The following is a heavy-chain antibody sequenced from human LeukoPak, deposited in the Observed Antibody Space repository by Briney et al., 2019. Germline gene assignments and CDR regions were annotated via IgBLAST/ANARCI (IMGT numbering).Heavy chain of an antibody. CDR3: ARLGIAAAAYLDY. CDR2: IYYTGST. D-gene: IGHD6-13*01. V-gene: IGHV4-30-4*01. J-gene: IGHJ4*02. Sequence: KSSETLSLTCTVSGGSISSGDYYWSWIRQPPGKGLEWLGYIYYTGSTYYNPSLKSRVTISVDTSKNQFSLKLNSVTAADTAVYYCARLGIAAAAYLDYWGQGNLVTAYS. CDR1: GGSISSGDYY.